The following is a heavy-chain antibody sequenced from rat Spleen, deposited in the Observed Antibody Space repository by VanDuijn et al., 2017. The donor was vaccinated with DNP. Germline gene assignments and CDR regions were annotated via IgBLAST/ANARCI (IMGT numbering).Heavy chain of an antibody. Sequence: KGLEWIGEINKDSSTINYSPSLKDKFTISRDNAQNTLYLQMSKLGSEDTATYYCANLGATRFAYWGQGTLVTVSS. CDR3: ANLGATRFAY. D-gene: IGHD1-10*01. CDR2: INKDSSTI. V-gene: IGHV4-2*01. J-gene: IGHJ3*01.